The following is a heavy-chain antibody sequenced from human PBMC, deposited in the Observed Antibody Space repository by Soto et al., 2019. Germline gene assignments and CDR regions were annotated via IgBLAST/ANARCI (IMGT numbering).Heavy chain of an antibody. D-gene: IGHD6-13*01. Sequence: SVKVSCKASGGTFSSYAISWVRQAPGQGLEWMGGIIPIFGTANYAQKFQGRVTITADESTSTAYMELSSLRSEDTAVYYCAATRPSSIAAAGTVFGMVVWGQGTTVTVSS. CDR3: AATRPSSIAAAGTVFGMVV. CDR1: GGTFSSYA. CDR2: IIPIFGTA. J-gene: IGHJ6*02. V-gene: IGHV1-69*13.